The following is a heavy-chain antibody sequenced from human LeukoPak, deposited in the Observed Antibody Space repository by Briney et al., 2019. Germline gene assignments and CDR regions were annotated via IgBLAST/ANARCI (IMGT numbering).Heavy chain of an antibody. CDR1: GFTVSRNY. Sequence: GESLRLSCAASGFTVSRNYMSWVRQAPGKGLESVSVIYSGGTTYYADSVKGRFTISRDNSKNTLYLQMNSLRDEDTAVYYCARALQLHWYFDLWGRGALVTVSS. J-gene: IGHJ2*01. CDR2: IYSGGTT. V-gene: IGHV3-53*01. D-gene: IGHD6-6*01. CDR3: ARALQLHWYFDL.